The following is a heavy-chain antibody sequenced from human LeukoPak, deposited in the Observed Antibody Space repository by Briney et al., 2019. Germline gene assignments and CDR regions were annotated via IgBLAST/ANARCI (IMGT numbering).Heavy chain of an antibody. CDR1: GFTFSSYA. V-gene: IGHV3-30*04. CDR2: ISYDGSNK. CDR3: AREGWELGFDY. D-gene: IGHD1-26*01. Sequence: GGSLRLSCAASGFTFSSYAMHWVRQAPGKGLEWVAVISYDGSNKYYADSVKGRFTISRDNSKNTLYLQMNSLRAEDTAVYYCAREGWELGFDYWGQGTLVTVSS. J-gene: IGHJ4*02.